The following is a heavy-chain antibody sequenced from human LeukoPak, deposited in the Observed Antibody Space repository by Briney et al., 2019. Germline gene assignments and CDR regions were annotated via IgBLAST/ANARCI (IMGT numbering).Heavy chain of an antibody. J-gene: IGHJ5*02. CDR2: MYSGGAT. D-gene: IGHD3-22*01. Sequence: GGSLRLSCVVSGFIVSGDYMSWVRQAPGKGLEWVSVMYSGGATYYADSVKGRFTISRDNAKNTLNLQMNSLRAEDTAVYYCARDLGQYYDTSDNWFDPWGQGTLVTVSS. V-gene: IGHV3-53*01. CDR1: GFIVSGDY. CDR3: ARDLGQYYDTSDNWFDP.